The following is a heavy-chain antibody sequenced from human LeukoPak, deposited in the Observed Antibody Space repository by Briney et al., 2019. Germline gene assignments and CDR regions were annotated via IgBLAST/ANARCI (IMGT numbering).Heavy chain of an antibody. CDR3: AKHSGSYFIYYFDY. CDR1: GFTFSSYA. D-gene: IGHD1-26*01. CDR2: ISGSGYNT. Sequence: PGGSLRLSCAASGFTFSSYAMSWVRQAPGKGLEWVSTISGSGYNTYYADSVKGRFTISRDNSQNTLFLQMNSLSAEDTALYYCAKHSGSYFIYYFDYWGQGTLVTVSS. J-gene: IGHJ4*02. V-gene: IGHV3-23*01.